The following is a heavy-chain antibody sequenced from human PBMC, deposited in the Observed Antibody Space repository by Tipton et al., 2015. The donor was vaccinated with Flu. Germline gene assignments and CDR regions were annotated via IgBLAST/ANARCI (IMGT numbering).Heavy chain of an antibody. D-gene: IGHD2/OR15-2a*01. Sequence: TLSLTCTVSGDSMSSYYWSWIRQPAGKGLEWIGRIYPTGSTTYSPSLKTRVTMSIDTSKNQFSLSLNSVTAADTAVYFCARDLYVIPGALHYWGQGALVTVSS. V-gene: IGHV4-4*07. J-gene: IGHJ4*02. CDR1: GDSMSSYY. CDR2: IYPTGST. CDR3: ARDLYVIPGALHY.